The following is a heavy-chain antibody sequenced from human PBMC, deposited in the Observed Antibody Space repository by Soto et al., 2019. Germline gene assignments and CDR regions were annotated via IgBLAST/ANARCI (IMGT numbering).Heavy chain of an antibody. J-gene: IGHJ4*02. CDR1: ACSPSPGGYL. Sequence: SETLSLPCTFSACSPSPGGYLLSWILHHPRKGLEWIGYFYYSGSTYYNPSLKSRVTISVDTSKNQFSLKLSSVTAADTAVYYCARASQYYDILTGYNSYYFDYWGQGTLVTVSS. CDR2: FYYSGST. CDR3: ARASQYYDILTGYNSYYFDY. V-gene: IGHV4-31*03. D-gene: IGHD3-9*01.